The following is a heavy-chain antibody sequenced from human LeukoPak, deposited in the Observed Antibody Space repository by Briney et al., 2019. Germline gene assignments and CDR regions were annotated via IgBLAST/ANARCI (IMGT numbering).Heavy chain of an antibody. CDR1: GFSFTYW. CDR3: ARASVGATPHDFDY. Sequence: PGGSLRLSCAASGFSFTYWMAWVRQAPGKGLEWVANMNPDGSEKKYADSVKGRFTISRDNAKNSLYLQMNSLRAEDTAVYYCARASVGATPHDFDYWGQGTLVTVSS. D-gene: IGHD1-26*01. CDR2: MNPDGSEK. V-gene: IGHV3-7*03. J-gene: IGHJ4*02.